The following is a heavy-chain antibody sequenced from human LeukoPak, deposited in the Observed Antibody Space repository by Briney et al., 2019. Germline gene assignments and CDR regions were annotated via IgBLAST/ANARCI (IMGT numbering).Heavy chain of an antibody. CDR2: IKQDGSEK. CDR3: AREWRNYDYVWGSYRYYLDY. J-gene: IGHJ4*02. CDR1: GFTVSSYW. Sequence: GGSLRLSCAASGFTVSSYWMSWVRQAPGKGLEWVANIKQDGSEKYYVDSVKGRFTISRDNSKNTLYLQMNSLRAEDTAVYYCAREWRNYDYVWGSYRYYLDYWGQGTLVTVSS. D-gene: IGHD3-16*02. V-gene: IGHV3-7*01.